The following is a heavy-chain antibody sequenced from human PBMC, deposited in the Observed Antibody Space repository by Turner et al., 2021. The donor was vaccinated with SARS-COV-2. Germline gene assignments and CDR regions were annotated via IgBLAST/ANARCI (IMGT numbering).Heavy chain of an antibody. J-gene: IGHJ6*02. V-gene: IGHV4-39*01. CDR2: HYYSGIT. Sequence: QLQLQASGPGLVMPSELLSLTCTVSGGSISSSSYYWGWIRQPPGKGREWIGRHYYSGITYDNPSLKRLVTISENTTKNQFSLKQSPGTAANTAVYYGARLMDTAMEDYGMDVWGQGTTVTVSS. D-gene: IGHD5-18*01. CDR3: ARLMDTAMEDYGMDV. CDR1: GGSISSSSYY.